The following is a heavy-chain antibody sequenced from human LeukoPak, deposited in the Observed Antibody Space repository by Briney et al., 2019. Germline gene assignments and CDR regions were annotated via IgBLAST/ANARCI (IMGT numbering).Heavy chain of an antibody. CDR1: GFTFSDYY. CDR2: ISSSGSTI. D-gene: IGHD5-18*01. V-gene: IGHV3-11*01. Sequence: GGSLRLSCAASGFTFSDYYMSWIRQAPGKGLEWVSYISSSGSTIYYADTVKGRFTISRDNAKNSLYLQMNSLRAEDTAVYYCARRIQLWSGPYYYYYMDVWGKGTTVTVSS. J-gene: IGHJ6*03. CDR3: ARRIQLWSGPYYYYYMDV.